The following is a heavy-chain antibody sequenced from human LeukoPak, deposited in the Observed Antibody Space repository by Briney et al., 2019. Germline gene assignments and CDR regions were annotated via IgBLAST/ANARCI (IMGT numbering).Heavy chain of an antibody. D-gene: IGHD3-9*01. V-gene: IGHV4-59*12. CDR1: SGSISSYY. J-gene: IGHJ3*02. Sequence: SETLSLTCTVSSGSISSYYWSWIRQPPGEGLEWIGYIYYTGSTNYNPSLKSRVTISVDTSKNQFSLKLSSVTAADTAVYYCARKGLRYFDWLPQGAFDIWGQGTMVTVSS. CDR2: IYYTGST. CDR3: ARKGLRYFDWLPQGAFDI.